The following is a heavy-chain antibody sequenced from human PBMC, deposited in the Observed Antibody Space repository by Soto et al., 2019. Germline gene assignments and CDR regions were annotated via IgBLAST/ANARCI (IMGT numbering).Heavy chain of an antibody. D-gene: IGHD2-2*01. V-gene: IGHV3-23*01. J-gene: IGHJ5*02. Sequence: PGGSLRLSCAASGFTFNNYAMTWVRQGAGKGLEWVSAISGSGGSAYYADSVKGRFTISRDNSKNTLYLQMNSLRADDSGVYYCAKDPYSGVLVPVAIGFDPWGPGTLVTVSS. CDR3: AKDPYSGVLVPVAIGFDP. CDR1: GFTFNNYA. CDR2: ISGSGGSA.